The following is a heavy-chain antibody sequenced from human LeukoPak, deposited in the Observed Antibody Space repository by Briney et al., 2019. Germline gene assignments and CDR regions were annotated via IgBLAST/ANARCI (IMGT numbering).Heavy chain of an antibody. CDR3: ARIMDLIGVHFDF. CDR2: ISWNGGSI. CDR1: GFTFDDHT. V-gene: IGHV3-9*01. D-gene: IGHD2-21*01. J-gene: IGHJ4*02. Sequence: GGSLRLSCAVSGFTFDDHTMHWVRQAPGKGLEWVSGISWNGGSIGYADSVKGRFTISRDNAKNSLYLQMNSLRAEDTAMYYCARIMDLIGVHFDFWGQGTLVTVSS.